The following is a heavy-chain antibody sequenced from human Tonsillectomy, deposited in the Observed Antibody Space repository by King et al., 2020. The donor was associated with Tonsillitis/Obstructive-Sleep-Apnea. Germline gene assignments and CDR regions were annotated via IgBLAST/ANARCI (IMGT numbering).Heavy chain of an antibody. V-gene: IGHV4-34*01. Sequence: VQLQQWGAGLLKPSETLSLTCAVYGGSFSGYYWSWIRQPPGKGLEWIGEINHSGSTNYNPSLKSRVTISVDTSKNQFSLTLSSVTAADTAVYYCARGGYSYGYRSYWGQGTLVTVSS. CDR1: GGSFSGYY. J-gene: IGHJ4*02. CDR2: INHSGST. D-gene: IGHD5-18*01. CDR3: ARGGYSYGYRSY.